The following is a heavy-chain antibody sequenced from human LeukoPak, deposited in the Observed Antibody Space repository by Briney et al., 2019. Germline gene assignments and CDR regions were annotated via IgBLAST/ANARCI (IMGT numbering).Heavy chain of an antibody. CDR1: GFTFSNAW. CDR3: ARGVRGVGATNNY. V-gene: IGHV4-34*01. CDR2: INHSGST. Sequence: GSLRLSCAASGFTFSNAWMSWVRQAPGKGLEWIGEINHSGSTNYNPSLKSRVTISVDTSKNQFSLKLSSVTAADTAVYYCARGVRGVGATNNYWGQGTLVTVSS. J-gene: IGHJ4*02. D-gene: IGHD1-26*01.